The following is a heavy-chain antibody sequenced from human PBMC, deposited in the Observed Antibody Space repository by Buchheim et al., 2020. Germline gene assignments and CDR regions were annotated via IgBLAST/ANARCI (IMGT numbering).Heavy chain of an antibody. CDR3: ARVGGRSSNWYHYYMDV. V-gene: IGHV4-34*09. Sequence: QVQLQESGPGLVKPSQTLSLTCAVYGGSFSGYYWSWIRQPPGKGLEWIGEINHSGSTNYNPSLKSRVTISVDTSKNQSPLKLNSVSAADTSVYYCARVGGRSSNWYHYYMDVWGKGTT. CDR2: INHSGST. CDR1: GGSFSGYY. J-gene: IGHJ6*03. D-gene: IGHD6-13*01.